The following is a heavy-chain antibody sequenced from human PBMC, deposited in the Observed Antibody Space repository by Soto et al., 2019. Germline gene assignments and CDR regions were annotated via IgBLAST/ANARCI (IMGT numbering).Heavy chain of an antibody. J-gene: IGHJ6*02. CDR1: GFTFSSCS. CDR3: ARDLSRISYYYGMDV. V-gene: IGHV3-21*01. D-gene: IGHD2-2*01. CDR2: ISSSSSYI. Sequence: GGSLRLSCAASGFTFSSCSMNWVRQAPGKGLEWVSSISSSSSYIYYADSVKGRFTISRDNAKNSLYLQMNSLRAEDTAVYYCARDLSRISYYYGMDVWGQGTTVTVSS.